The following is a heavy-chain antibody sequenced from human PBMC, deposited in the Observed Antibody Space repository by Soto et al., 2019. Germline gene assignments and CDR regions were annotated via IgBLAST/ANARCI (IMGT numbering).Heavy chain of an antibody. V-gene: IGHV3-33*01. J-gene: IGHJ4*02. CDR3: ARDPSSWSFDY. CDR2: IWYDGSNK. CDR1: GFTFSSYG. D-gene: IGHD6-13*01. Sequence: LRLSCAASGFTFSSYGMHWVRQAPGKGLEWVAVIWYDGSNKYYADSVKGRFTISRDNSKNTLYLQMNSLRAEDTAVYYCARDPSSWSFDYWGQGTLVTVSS.